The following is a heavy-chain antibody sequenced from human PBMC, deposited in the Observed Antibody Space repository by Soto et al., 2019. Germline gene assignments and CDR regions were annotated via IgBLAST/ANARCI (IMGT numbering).Heavy chain of an antibody. CDR2: IYNSGRY. CDR3: ARRWFGELLEGYYYYGMDV. V-gene: IGHV4-4*09. Sequence: SETLSLTCTVSGGFIWGWIRQSPDKGLEWIGYIYNSGRYNYNPSLESRLTISIDTSKNQFSLKLSSVTAADTAVYYCARRWFGELLEGYYYYGMDVWGQGTTVTVSS. D-gene: IGHD3-10*01. CDR1: GGFI. J-gene: IGHJ6*02.